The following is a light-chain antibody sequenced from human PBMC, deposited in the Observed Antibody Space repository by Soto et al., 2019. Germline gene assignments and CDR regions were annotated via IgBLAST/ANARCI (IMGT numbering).Light chain of an antibody. V-gene: IGLV2-14*01. Sequence: QSALTQPASVSGSPGQSITISCTGTSSDVGGYNYVSWYQQHPGKAPKLMIYEVSNRTSGVSNRFSGSKSSNTASLTISALQAEDEADYYCSSYTSSSTRVFGGGTKLTVL. J-gene: IGLJ3*02. CDR3: SSYTSSSTRV. CDR1: SSDVGGYNY. CDR2: EVS.